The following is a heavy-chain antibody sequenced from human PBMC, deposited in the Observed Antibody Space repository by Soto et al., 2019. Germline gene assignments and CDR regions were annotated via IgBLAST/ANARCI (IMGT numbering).Heavy chain of an antibody. CDR3: ARDPATTPAYLFVREYYYGMDV. Sequence: ASVKVSCKASGYTFTSYGISWVRQAPGQGLEWMGWISAYNGNTNYAQKLQGRVTMTTDTSTSTAYMELRSLRSDDTAVYYCARDPATTPAYLFVREYYYGMDVWGQGTTVTVSS. V-gene: IGHV1-18*01. CDR2: ISAYNGNT. D-gene: IGHD5-12*01. CDR1: GYTFTSYG. J-gene: IGHJ6*02.